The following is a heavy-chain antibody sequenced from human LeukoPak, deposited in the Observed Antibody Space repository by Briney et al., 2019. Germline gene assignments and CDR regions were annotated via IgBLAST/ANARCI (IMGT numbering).Heavy chain of an antibody. Sequence: GGSLRLSCAASGFTFSSYGMHWVRQAPGKGLEWVAVIWYDGSNKYYADSVKGRFTISRDNSKNTLYLQMNSLRAEDTAVYYCASGNGNHGAFDIWGQGTMVTVSS. D-gene: IGHD4-23*01. CDR3: ASGNGNHGAFDI. CDR1: GFTFSSYG. J-gene: IGHJ3*02. CDR2: IWYDGSNK. V-gene: IGHV3-33*01.